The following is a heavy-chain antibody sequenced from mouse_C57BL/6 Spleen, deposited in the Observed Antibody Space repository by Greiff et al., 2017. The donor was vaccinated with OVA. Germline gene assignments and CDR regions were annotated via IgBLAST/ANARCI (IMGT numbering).Heavy chain of an antibody. Sequence: EVQVVESGAGLVKPGGSLKLSCAASGFTFSSYAMSWVRQTPEKRLEWVAYISSGGDYIYYADTVKGRFTISRDNARNTLYLQMSSLKSEDTAMYYCTRVPPAAYFDYWGQGTTLTVSS. CDR1: GFTFSSYA. J-gene: IGHJ2*01. CDR3: TRVPPAAYFDY. CDR2: ISSGGDYI. V-gene: IGHV5-9-1*02.